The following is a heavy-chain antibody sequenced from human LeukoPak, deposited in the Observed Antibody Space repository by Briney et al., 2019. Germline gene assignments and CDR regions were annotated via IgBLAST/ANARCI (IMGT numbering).Heavy chain of an antibody. V-gene: IGHV3-23*01. CDR2: ISGSGGRT. D-gene: IGHD3-16*01. CDR3: AKTIRRDS. CDR1: GCTFSSYP. J-gene: IGHJ4*02. Sequence: WGSLTLSCASSGCTFSSYPISWLRQPRAKGVDWVSAISGSGGRTYYADSVKGRFTISRDNSKNTLYLQMNSLRAEDTAVYYCAKTIRRDSWGQGHLVPVSS.